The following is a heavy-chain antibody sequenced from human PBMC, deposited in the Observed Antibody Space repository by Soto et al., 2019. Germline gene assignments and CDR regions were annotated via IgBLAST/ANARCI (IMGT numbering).Heavy chain of an antibody. CDR1: GGSISSSSYY. CDR2: IYYSGST. CDR3: ARTVAPLGYYFDY. Sequence: PSETLSLTCTVSGGSISSSSYYWGWIRQPPGKGLEWIGSIYYSGSTYYNPSLKSRVTISVDTSKKQYTLKLSSVTAADTAVYYCARTVAPLGYYFDYWGQGTLVTV. J-gene: IGHJ4*02. D-gene: IGHD3-16*01. V-gene: IGHV4-39*01.